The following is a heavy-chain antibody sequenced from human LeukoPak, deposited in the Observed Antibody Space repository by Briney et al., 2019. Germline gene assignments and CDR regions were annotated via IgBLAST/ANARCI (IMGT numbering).Heavy chain of an antibody. CDR2: FDREDGET. CDR3: ATYHSYYDSSGALDY. Sequence: ASVKVSCKVSGYTLTELSMHWVRQAPGKGLEWMGGFDREDGETIYAQKFQGRVTMAEDTSTDTAYMELSSLRSEDTAVYYCATYHSYYDSSGALDYWGQGTLVTVSS. CDR1: GYTLTELS. D-gene: IGHD3-22*01. J-gene: IGHJ4*02. V-gene: IGHV1-24*01.